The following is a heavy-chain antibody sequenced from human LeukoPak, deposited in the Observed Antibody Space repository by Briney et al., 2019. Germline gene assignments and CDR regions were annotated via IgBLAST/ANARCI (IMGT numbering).Heavy chain of an antibody. D-gene: IGHD1-14*01. Sequence: GGSLRLSCAASGFTFSSYAMSWARQAPGKGLEWVSAISGSGGSTYYADSVKGRFTISRDNSKNTLYLQMNSLRAEDTAVYYCAKDPSLSAEPAVDYWGQGTLVTVSS. CDR3: AKDPSLSAEPAVDY. CDR1: GFTFSSYA. J-gene: IGHJ4*02. CDR2: ISGSGGST. V-gene: IGHV3-23*01.